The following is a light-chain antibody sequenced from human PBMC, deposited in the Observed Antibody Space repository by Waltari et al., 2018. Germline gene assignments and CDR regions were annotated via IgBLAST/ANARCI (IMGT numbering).Light chain of an antibody. V-gene: IGKV1-5*03. Sequence: DIQMTQSPSTLSASTGDRVTIPCRASQSISGWLAWYHQKPGKAPKLLIYRASTLESGVPSRFSGSGSGAEFTLTISSLQPDDFATYYCQQYHSYWTFGQGTKVEIK. CDR3: QQYHSYWT. CDR1: QSISGW. CDR2: RAS. J-gene: IGKJ1*01.